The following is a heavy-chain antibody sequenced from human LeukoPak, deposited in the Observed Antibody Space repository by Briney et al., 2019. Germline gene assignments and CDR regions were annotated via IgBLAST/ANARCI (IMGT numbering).Heavy chain of an antibody. CDR1: GFTFSSYS. Sequence: GGSLRLSCAASGFTFSSYSMNWVRQAPGKGLEWVSSISSSSSYIYYADSVKGRFTISRDNAKNPLYLQMNSLRAEDTAVYYCARDLPGLAVEGDYWGQGTLVTVSS. CDR3: ARDLPGLAVEGDY. V-gene: IGHV3-21*01. D-gene: IGHD6-19*01. J-gene: IGHJ4*02. CDR2: ISSSSSYI.